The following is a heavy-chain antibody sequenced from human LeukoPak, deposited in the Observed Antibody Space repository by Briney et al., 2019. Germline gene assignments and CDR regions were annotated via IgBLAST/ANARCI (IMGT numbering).Heavy chain of an antibody. J-gene: IGHJ6*02. CDR2: FIPILGIE. CDR1: GGTFSRNA. V-gene: IGHV1-69*04. Sequence: GASVTVSCKASGGTFSRNAISWVRQAPGQGLEWMGRFIPILGIETYAQKFQGRVTITADRSTSTAYMELSSLRSEDTAVYYCARVQAVGVPVAIDAYYSYGMDVWGQGTAVTVSS. D-gene: IGHD2-2*02. CDR3: ARVQAVGVPVAIDAYYSYGMDV.